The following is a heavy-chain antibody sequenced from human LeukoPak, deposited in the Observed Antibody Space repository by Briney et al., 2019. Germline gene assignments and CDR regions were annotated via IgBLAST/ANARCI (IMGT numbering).Heavy chain of an antibody. V-gene: IGHV1-2*02. CDR1: GYTFTGYY. J-gene: IGHJ4*02. D-gene: IGHD3-10*01. CDR3: ARLFARGDDSFTSFDY. CDR2: INPNSGGT. Sequence: ASVKVSCKASGYTFTGYYMHWVRQAPGQGLEWMGWINPNSGGTNYAQKFQGRVTMTRDTSISTAYMELSRLRSDDTAVYYCARLFARGDDSFTSFDYWGQGTLVTVSS.